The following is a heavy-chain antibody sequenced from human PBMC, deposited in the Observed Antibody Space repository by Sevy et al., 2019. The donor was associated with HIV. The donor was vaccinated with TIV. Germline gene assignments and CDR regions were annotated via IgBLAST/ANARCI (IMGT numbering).Heavy chain of an antibody. Sequence: TESLSLTCAVYGGSFSGYYWSWIRQPPGKGLEWIGEINHSGSTNYNPSLKSRVTISVDTSKNQFSLKLSSVTAADTAVYYCARANRSKYGSGSYYNPTYYYYYYMDVWGKGTTVIVSS. J-gene: IGHJ6*03. CDR1: GGSFSGYY. V-gene: IGHV4-34*01. D-gene: IGHD3-10*01. CDR3: ARANRSKYGSGSYYNPTYYYYYYMDV. CDR2: INHSGST.